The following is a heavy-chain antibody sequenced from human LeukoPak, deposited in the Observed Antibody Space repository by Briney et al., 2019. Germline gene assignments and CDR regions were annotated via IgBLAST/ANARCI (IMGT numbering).Heavy chain of an antibody. J-gene: IGHJ6*03. D-gene: IGHD2-15*01. Sequence: PGRSLRLSCAASGFTFSSYVMHWVRQAPGKGLEWVAVISYDGSNKYYADSVKGRFTISRDNSKNTLYLQMNSLRAEDTAVYYCAKDGVVAATNYYYYYMDVWGKGTTVTVSS. CDR2: ISYDGSNK. CDR3: AKDGVVAATNYYYYYMDV. V-gene: IGHV3-30*18. CDR1: GFTFSSYV.